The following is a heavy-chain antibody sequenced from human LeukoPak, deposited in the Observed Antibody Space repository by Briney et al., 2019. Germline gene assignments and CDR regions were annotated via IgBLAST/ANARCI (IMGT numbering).Heavy chain of an antibody. J-gene: IGHJ6*03. CDR2: INWNGGST. CDR1: GFTFDDYG. V-gene: IGHV3-20*04. CDR3: ARERLYYDLWSGYYPLYYYYYYMDV. D-gene: IGHD3-3*01. Sequence: PGGSLRLSCAASGFTFDDYGMSWVRQAPGKGLEWVSGINWNGGSTGYADSVKGRFTISRDNAKNSLYLQMNSLRAEDTALYYCARERLYYDLWSGYYPLYYYYYYMDVWGKGTTVTVSS.